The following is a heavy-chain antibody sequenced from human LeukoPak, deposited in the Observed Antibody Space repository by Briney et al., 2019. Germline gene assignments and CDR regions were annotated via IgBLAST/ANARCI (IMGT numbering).Heavy chain of an antibody. CDR1: GGSISSYY. J-gene: IGHJ4*02. CDR2: IYYSGST. D-gene: IGHD3-22*01. Sequence: SETLSLTCTVSGGSISSYYWSWIRQPPGKGLEWIGYIYYSGSTNYNPSLKSRVTISVDTSKNQFSLKLSSVTAADTAVYYCARGVPDYYDSSGHYYDYWGQGTLVTVSS. CDR3: ARGVPDYYDSSGHYYDY. V-gene: IGHV4-59*01.